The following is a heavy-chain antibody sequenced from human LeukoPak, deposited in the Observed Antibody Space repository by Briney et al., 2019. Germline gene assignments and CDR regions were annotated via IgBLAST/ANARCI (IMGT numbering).Heavy chain of an antibody. V-gene: IGHV1-2*06. CDR1: GYTFTGYY. Sequence: ASVKVSCKASGYTFTGYYMHWVRQAPGQGLEWMGRNNPNSGGTNYAQKFQGRVTMTRDTSISTAYMELSRLRSDDTAVYYCARGRGTVVTTMDYYYYYGMDVWGQGTTVTVSS. D-gene: IGHD4-23*01. J-gene: IGHJ6*02. CDR2: NNPNSGGT. CDR3: ARGRGTVVTTMDYYYYYGMDV.